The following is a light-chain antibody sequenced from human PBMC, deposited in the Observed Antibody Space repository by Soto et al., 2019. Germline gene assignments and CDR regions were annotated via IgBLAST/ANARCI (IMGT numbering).Light chain of an antibody. CDR1: SGSVSASYG. V-gene: IGLV8-61*01. CDR3: VLYLGSGIWV. J-gene: IGLJ3*02. Sequence: QAVVTQEPSFSVSPGGTVTLTCGLSSGSVSASYGPSWYQQTPGQAPRRLIYSAYTRSSGVPDRFSGSILGNKAALTITGAQADDESDYYCVLYLGSGIWVFGGGTQVTVL. CDR2: SAY.